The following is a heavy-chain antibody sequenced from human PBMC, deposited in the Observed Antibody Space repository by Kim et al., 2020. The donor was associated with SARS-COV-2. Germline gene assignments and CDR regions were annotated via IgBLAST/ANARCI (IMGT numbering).Heavy chain of an antibody. J-gene: IGHJ4*02. CDR1: GFTFDDYA. D-gene: IGHD6-19*01. V-gene: IGHV3-9*01. Sequence: GGSLRLSCAASGFTFDDYAMHWVRQAPGKGLEWVSGISWNSGSIGYADSVKGRFTISRDNAKNSLYLQMNSLRAEDTALYYCAKDRYSSGWYFPFDYWGQGTLVTVSS. CDR2: ISWNSGSI. CDR3: AKDRYSSGWYFPFDY.